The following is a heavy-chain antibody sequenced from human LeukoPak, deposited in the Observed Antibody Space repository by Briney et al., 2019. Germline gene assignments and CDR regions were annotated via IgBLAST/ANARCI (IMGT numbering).Heavy chain of an antibody. CDR2: IKQDGNKK. D-gene: IGHD1-7*01. J-gene: IGHJ4*02. CDR3: ARDGDYDWNYRSGFDY. CDR1: GFTFNSYW. Sequence: GGSLRLSCAASGFTFNSYWMAWVRQAPGKGLEWVANIKQDGNKKYYVDSVKGRFTISRDNAKNSLYLQMNSLRVEDTAVYYCARDGDYDWNYRSGFDYWGQGTLVTVSS. V-gene: IGHV3-7*01.